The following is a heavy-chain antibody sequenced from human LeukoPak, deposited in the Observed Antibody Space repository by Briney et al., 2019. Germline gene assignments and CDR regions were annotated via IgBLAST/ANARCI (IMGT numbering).Heavy chain of an antibody. V-gene: IGHV1-2*02. CDR1: GYIFTGYY. CDR3: ARAPENLYDFWSGYYGESFDY. D-gene: IGHD3-3*01. J-gene: IGHJ4*02. Sequence: ASVKVSCKASGYIFTGYYMHWVRQAPGQGLEWMGWINPNSGGTNYAQKFQGRVTMTRDTSISTAYMELSRLRSDDTAVYYCARAPENLYDFWSGYYGESFDYWGQGTLVTVSS. CDR2: INPNSGGT.